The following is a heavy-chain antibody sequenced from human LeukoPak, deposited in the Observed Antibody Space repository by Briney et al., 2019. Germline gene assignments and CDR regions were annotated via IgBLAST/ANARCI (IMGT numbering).Heavy chain of an antibody. Sequence: SETLSLTCTVSGGSISTYYWSWLRQPAGKGLEWIGRIYTSGSTNYNPSLKSRVTMSVDTSKNQFSLKLSSVTAADTAVYFCARGTVPNAFDIWGQRTMVTVSS. J-gene: IGHJ3*02. CDR1: GGSISTYY. V-gene: IGHV4-4*07. D-gene: IGHD1/OR15-1a*01. CDR3: ARGTVPNAFDI. CDR2: IYTSGST.